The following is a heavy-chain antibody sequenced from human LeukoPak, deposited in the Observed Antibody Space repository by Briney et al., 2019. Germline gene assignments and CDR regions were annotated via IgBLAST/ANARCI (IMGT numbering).Heavy chain of an antibody. CDR2: INQDGSEK. V-gene: IGHV3-7*01. D-gene: IGHD5-12*01. Sequence: GGSLRLSCAASGFTFSNYWMSWVRQAPGKGLEWVANINQDGSEKYYVDSVTGRFSISRDNSKNSLYLQMNSLRADETAVYYCARVITVYHAYEEVAEYFQHWGQGTLVTVSS. CDR3: ARVITVYHAYEEVAEYFQH. J-gene: IGHJ1*01. CDR1: GFTFSNYW.